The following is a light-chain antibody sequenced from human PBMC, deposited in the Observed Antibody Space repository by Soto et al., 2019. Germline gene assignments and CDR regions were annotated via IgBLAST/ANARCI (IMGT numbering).Light chain of an antibody. CDR3: QQYNNWPPYT. V-gene: IGKV3-15*01. J-gene: IGKJ2*01. CDR1: QSVNSD. CDR2: GAS. Sequence: EIVLTQSPGTLSVSPGDRATLSCRASQSVNSDLAWYQQKPGQAPRLLIFGASTRATGIPTRFSGSGSGTEFTLSISSLQSEDLAVYDCQQYNNWPPYTFGQGTKVDIK.